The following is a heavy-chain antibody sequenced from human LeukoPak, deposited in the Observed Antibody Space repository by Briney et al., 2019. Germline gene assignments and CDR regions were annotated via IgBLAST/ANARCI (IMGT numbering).Heavy chain of an antibody. D-gene: IGHD3-22*01. J-gene: IGHJ4*02. Sequence: ASVKVSCKASGGTFSSYAISWVRQAPGQGLEWRGGIIPIFGTANYAQKFQGRVTITADKSTSTAYMELSSLRSEDTAVYYCARDLGSYDSSGYPYSTFDYWGQGTLVTVSS. V-gene: IGHV1-69*06. CDR3: ARDLGSYDSSGYPYSTFDY. CDR1: GGTFSSYA. CDR2: IIPIFGTA.